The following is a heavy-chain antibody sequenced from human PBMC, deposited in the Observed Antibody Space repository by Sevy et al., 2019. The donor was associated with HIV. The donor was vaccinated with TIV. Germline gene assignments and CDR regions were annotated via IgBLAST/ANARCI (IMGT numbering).Heavy chain of an antibody. V-gene: IGHV5-51*01. CDR3: ARRGILLRGGDYFYYGLDV. J-gene: IGHJ6*02. CDR2: IFPGDSDT. CDR1: GYDFSTYW. D-gene: IGHD1-26*01. Sequence: GESLKISCKGSGYDFSTYWIAWVRQMPGKGLELMGIIFPGDSDTRYSPSFQGQVTISADDSSWTSYLQWRSLKASDTAIYYCARRGILLRGGDYFYYGLDVWGQGTTVTVSS.